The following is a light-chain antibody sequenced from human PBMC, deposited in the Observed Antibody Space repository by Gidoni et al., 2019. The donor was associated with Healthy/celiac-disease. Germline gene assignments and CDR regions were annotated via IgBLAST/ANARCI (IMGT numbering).Light chain of an antibody. V-gene: IGKV3-15*01. CDR3: QQYNNWPPIT. Sequence: EIVMRRSPATLSVSPGERAALSCRASQSVSSNLAWYQQTPGQAPRLLIYGASTRATGIPARFIASLSGTEFTLTISTSQSAAFDVYHCQQYNNWPPITFAHGPRLEIK. CDR1: QSVSSN. J-gene: IGKJ5*01. CDR2: GAS.